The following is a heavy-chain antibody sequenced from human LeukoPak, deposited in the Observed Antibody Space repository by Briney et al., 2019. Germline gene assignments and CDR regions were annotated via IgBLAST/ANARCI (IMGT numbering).Heavy chain of an antibody. CDR3: ASSPSGYDFDY. D-gene: IGHD5-12*01. V-gene: IGHV4-59*01. Sequence: SETLSLTCTVSGGSISSYYWSWIRQPPGKGLEWIGYIYYSGSTNYNPSLKSRVTISVDTSKNQFSLKLSSVTAADTAVYYCASSPSGYDFDYWGQGTLVTVST. CDR2: IYYSGST. J-gene: IGHJ4*02. CDR1: GGSISSYY.